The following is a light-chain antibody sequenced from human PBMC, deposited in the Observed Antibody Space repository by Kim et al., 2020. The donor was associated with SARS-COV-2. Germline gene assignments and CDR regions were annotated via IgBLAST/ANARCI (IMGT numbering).Light chain of an antibody. Sequence: SSELTQDPVVSVALGQTVSITCQGDSLRTYYASWYQQKPGQAPILVIYGKNNRPSGIPDRFSGSSSGNTASLTVSGAQAVDEADYYCNCLDKSGDHVVFG. J-gene: IGLJ2*01. CDR1: SLRTYY. CDR2: GKN. V-gene: IGLV3-19*01. CDR3: NCLDKSGDHVV.